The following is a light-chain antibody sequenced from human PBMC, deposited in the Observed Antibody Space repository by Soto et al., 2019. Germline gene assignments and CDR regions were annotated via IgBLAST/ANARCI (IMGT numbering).Light chain of an antibody. V-gene: IGKV3-15*01. J-gene: IGKJ5*01. CDR2: GAS. CDR3: QQYNNWPIT. Sequence: EIVLTQSPATLSLSPGERATLSCRASQSVLRNLAWYQQKPGQAPRLLIYGASARATGVPDRFSGSGSGTEFTLTISSLQSEDFEVYYCQQYNNWPITFGQGTRPEIK. CDR1: QSVLRN.